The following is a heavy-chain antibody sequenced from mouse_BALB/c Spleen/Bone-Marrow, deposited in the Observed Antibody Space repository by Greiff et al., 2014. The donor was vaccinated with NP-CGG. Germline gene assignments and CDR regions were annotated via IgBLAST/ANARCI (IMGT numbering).Heavy chain of an antibody. Sequence: VQLVESGAELVRPGASVKLSCKASGYTFTSYWINWVKQRPGQGLEWIGNIYPSDSYTNYNQKFKDKATLTVDKSSSTAYMQLSSPTSEDSAVYYCTRKYGPLYYFDYWGQGTTLPVSS. CDR3: TRKYGPLYYFDY. CDR1: GYTFTSYW. D-gene: IGHD2-10*02. CDR2: IYPSDSYT. V-gene: IGHV1-69*02. J-gene: IGHJ2*01.